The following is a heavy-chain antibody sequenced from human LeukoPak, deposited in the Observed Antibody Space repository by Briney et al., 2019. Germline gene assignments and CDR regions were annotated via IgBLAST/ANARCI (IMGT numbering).Heavy chain of an antibody. D-gene: IGHD6-13*01. V-gene: IGHV3-23*01. Sequence: GGSLRLSCAASGFTFSSYAMSWVRQAPGKGLEWVSAISGSGGSTYYADSVKGRFTISRDNSKNTLYLQMNSLRAEDTAVYYCAKCPPGYSQKYGYCFDYWGQGTLVTVSS. CDR3: AKCPPGYSQKYGYCFDY. CDR2: ISGSGGST. J-gene: IGHJ4*02. CDR1: GFTFSSYA.